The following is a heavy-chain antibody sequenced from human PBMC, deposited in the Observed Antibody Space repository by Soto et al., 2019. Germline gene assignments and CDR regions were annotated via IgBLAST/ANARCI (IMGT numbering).Heavy chain of an antibody. J-gene: IGHJ6*02. CDR2: IKEDGSEK. D-gene: IGHD6-6*01. CDR1: GFTFSRYW. CDR3: ARVGEYSSPSLSYYYSGMDV. V-gene: IGHV3-7*03. Sequence: GGSLRLSCAASGFTFSRYWMSWVRQAPGKGLEWVANIKEDGSEKYYVDSVKGRSTISRDNAKNSLYLQMNNLRAEDTAMYYCARVGEYSSPSLSYYYSGMDVWGQGTTVTVSS.